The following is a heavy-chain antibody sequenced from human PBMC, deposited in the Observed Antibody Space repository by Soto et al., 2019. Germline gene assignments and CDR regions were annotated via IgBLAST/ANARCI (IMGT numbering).Heavy chain of an antibody. CDR2: LSSDGSKI. D-gene: IGHD1-26*01. J-gene: IGHJ4*02. CDR3: AKDEGVGGTMGLFDY. Sequence: QVQLVESGGGAVQPGESLRLSCVASGFYVTYDAMHWVLQSPGKGLESVAVLSSDGSKIHHTDSVKGRFTISRDNSKNTLSLQMNSLRKEDTAVYFCAKDEGVGGTMGLFDYWGQGTLVSVSS. V-gene: IGHV3-30*18. CDR1: GFYVTYDA.